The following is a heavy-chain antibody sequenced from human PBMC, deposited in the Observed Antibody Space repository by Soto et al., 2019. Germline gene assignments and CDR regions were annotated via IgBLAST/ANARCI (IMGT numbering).Heavy chain of an antibody. D-gene: IGHD2-21*01. CDR1: GFTFSSYA. Sequence: GESLKISCAASGFTFSSYAMHWVRQAPGKGLEWVAVISYDGSNKYYADSVKGRFTISRDNSKNTLYLQMNSLRAEDTAVYYCARDPGGEPLNYYYYGMDVWGQGTTVTVSS. CDR3: ARDPGGEPLNYYYYGMDV. J-gene: IGHJ6*02. CDR2: ISYDGSNK. V-gene: IGHV3-30-3*01.